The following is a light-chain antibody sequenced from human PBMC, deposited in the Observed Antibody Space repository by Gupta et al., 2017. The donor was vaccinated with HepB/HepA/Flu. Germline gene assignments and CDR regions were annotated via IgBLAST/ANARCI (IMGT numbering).Light chain of an antibody. CDR2: LTS. CDR3: QQDKIYET. CDR1: QNINRY. Sequence: DIQMTQSPSTLSASVGDRVTISCRASQNINRYLAWYQQKPGKAPKLLIHLTSDLESGVPSRFSGSASETEFTLTSSSRQPDDFANYYFQQDKIYETFGQGTKVEVK. V-gene: IGKV1-5*03. J-gene: IGKJ1*01.